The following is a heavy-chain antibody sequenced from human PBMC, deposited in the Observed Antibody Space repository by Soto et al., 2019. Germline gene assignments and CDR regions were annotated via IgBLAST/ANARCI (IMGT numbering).Heavy chain of an antibody. CDR3: ARRPSGTMHRYFDY. D-gene: IGHD3-10*01. V-gene: IGHV4-34*01. Sequence: QVQLQQWGAGLLKPSETLSLTCAVYGGSFSGYYWSWIRQPPGKGLEWIGEINHSGSTNYNPSLKSRVTISVDTSKNQFSLKLSSVTAADTAVYYCARRPSGTMHRYFDYWGQGTMVTVSS. CDR2: INHSGST. J-gene: IGHJ4*02. CDR1: GGSFSGYY.